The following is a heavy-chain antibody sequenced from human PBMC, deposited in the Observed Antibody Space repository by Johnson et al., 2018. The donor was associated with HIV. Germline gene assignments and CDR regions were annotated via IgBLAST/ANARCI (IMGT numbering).Heavy chain of an antibody. CDR2: IGTAGDT. V-gene: IGHV3-13*01. Sequence: VQLVESGGGLVQPGGSLRLSCAASGFTFSSYDMHWVRQATGKGLEWVSAIGTAGDTYYPGSVKGRFTISRENAKNSLYLQMNSLRAGDTAVYYWARAFLATDYGGMWAFDIWGQGTMVTVSS. CDR1: GFTFSSYD. D-gene: IGHD4-23*01. CDR3: ARAFLATDYGGMWAFDI. J-gene: IGHJ3*02.